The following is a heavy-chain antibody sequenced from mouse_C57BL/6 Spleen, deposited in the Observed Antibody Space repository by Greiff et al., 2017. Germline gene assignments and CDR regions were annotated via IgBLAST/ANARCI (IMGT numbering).Heavy chain of an antibody. D-gene: IGHD2-12*01. CDR3: TYREFAY. J-gene: IGHJ3*01. CDR1: GYTFTSYW. V-gene: IGHV1-5*01. Sequence: EVQLQQSGTVLARPGASVKMSCKTSGYTFTSYWMHWVKQRPGQGLEWIGAIYPGNSDTSYNQKFKGKAKLTAVTSASTAYMELSSLTNEDSAVYYCTYREFAYWGQGTLVTVSA. CDR2: IYPGNSDT.